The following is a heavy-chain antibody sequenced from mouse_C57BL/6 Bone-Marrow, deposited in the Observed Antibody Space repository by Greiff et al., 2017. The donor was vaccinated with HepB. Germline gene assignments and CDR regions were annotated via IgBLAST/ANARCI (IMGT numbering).Heavy chain of an antibody. CDR3: TFYGSSPYYFDC. CDR2: IDPEDGDT. V-gene: IGHV14-1*01. J-gene: IGHJ2*01. CDR1: GFNIKDYY. Sequence: VQLQQSGAELVRPGASVKLSCTASGFNIKDYYMHWVKQRPEQGLEWIGRIDPEDGDTEYAPKFQGKATMTADTSSNTAYLQLSSLTSEDTAVYYCTFYGSSPYYFDCWGQGTTLTVSS. D-gene: IGHD1-1*01.